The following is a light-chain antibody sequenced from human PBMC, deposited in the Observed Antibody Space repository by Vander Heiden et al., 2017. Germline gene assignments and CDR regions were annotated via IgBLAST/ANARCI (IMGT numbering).Light chain of an antibody. J-gene: IGKJ1*01. CDR2: KAS. Sequence: DIQMTPSPSTLSPSVGARVTSTCRASQSISSWLARYQQKPGKAPKLLIYKASSLESGVPSRLSGSGSGTEFTLTISSLQPDDFATYYCQQYNSQFGQGTKVEIK. CDR1: QSISSW. V-gene: IGKV1-5*03. CDR3: QQYNSQ.